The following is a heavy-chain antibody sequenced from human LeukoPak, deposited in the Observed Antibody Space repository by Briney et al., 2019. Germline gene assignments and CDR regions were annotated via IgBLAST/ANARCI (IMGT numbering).Heavy chain of an antibody. CDR3: ARGGTYYDFWSGYPGRFDP. CDR2: INHSGST. Sequence: SETLSLTCAVYGGSFSGYYWSWLRQPPGKGLEWVGEINHSGSTNYNPSLKSRVTISVDTSKNQFSLTLSSVTPADTAVYYCARGGTYYDFWSGYPGRFDPWGQGTLVTVSS. J-gene: IGHJ5*02. CDR1: GGSFSGYY. D-gene: IGHD3-3*01. V-gene: IGHV4-34*01.